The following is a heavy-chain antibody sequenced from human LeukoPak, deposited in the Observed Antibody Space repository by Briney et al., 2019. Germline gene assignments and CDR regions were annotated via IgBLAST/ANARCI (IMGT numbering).Heavy chain of an antibody. J-gene: IGHJ3*02. Sequence: PNSGGTNYAQKFQGRVTMTRDTSISTAYMELSRLRSDDTAVYYCARDTMIVVRRWAFDIWGQGTMVTVSS. V-gene: IGHV1-2*02. CDR3: ARDTMIVVRRWAFDI. CDR2: PNSGGT. D-gene: IGHD3-22*01.